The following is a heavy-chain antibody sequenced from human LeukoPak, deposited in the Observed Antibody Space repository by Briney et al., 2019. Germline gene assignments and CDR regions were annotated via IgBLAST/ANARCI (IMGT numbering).Heavy chain of an antibody. J-gene: IGHJ4*02. CDR1: GFTFSIYS. V-gene: IGHV3-48*02. CDR3: ARDGDGDLDY. Sequence: GGSLRLSCAASGFTFSIYSMNWVRQAPGKGLEWISYISSSSSTTYADSVKGRFTISRDNAKNSVFLQMNSLRDEDTAVYYCARDGDGDLDYWGQGTLVIISS. CDR2: ISSSSSTT. D-gene: IGHD4-17*01.